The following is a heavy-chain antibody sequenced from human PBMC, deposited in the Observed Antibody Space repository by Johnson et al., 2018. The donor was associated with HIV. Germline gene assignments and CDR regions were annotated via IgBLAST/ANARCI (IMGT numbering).Heavy chain of an antibody. Sequence: VQLVESGGGLIQPGGSLRLSCAASGFTVSSNCMTWVRQAPGKGLEWVSVIYSGGNTYYADSVKGRFSISRDNSKNTVYLQMNSLRVEDTAVYYCAKVAVATAAGGVALDIWGQGTMVT. D-gene: IGHD6-13*01. J-gene: IGHJ3*02. CDR3: AKVAVATAAGGVALDI. V-gene: IGHV3-53*01. CDR1: GFTVSSNC. CDR2: IYSGGNT.